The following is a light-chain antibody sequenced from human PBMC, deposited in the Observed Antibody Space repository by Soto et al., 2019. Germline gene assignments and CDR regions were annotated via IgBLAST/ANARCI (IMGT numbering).Light chain of an antibody. V-gene: IGKV1-5*03. J-gene: IGKJ1*01. CDR2: KAS. CDR1: QSISSW. CDR3: QQYNSYSAWT. Sequence: DIQMTQSPSTLSASVGDRVTITCRASQSISSWLAWYQQKPGKAPKLLIYKASSLESGVPSRFSGSGSGTEITLTISSLQPDDFVAYYRQQYNSYSAWTFGQGTKVEIK.